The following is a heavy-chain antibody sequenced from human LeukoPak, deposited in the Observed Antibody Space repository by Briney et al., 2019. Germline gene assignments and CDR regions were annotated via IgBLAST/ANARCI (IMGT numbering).Heavy chain of an antibody. D-gene: IGHD4-17*01. CDR3: AKDYGDYVFYFDY. V-gene: IGHV3-23*01. Sequence: GGPLRLSCAASGFTFSSYAMSWVRQAPGKGLEWVSAISGSGGSTYYADSVKGRFTISRDNSKNTLYLQMNSLRAEDTAVYYCAKDYGDYVFYFDYWGQGTLVTVSS. CDR2: ISGSGGST. J-gene: IGHJ4*02. CDR1: GFTFSSYA.